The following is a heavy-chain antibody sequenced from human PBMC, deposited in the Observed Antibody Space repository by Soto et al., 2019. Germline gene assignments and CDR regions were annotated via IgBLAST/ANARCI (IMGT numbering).Heavy chain of an antibody. V-gene: IGHV4-59*01. CDR2: IYYSGST. J-gene: IGHJ4*02. D-gene: IGHD3-9*01. CDR1: GGTISNFY. Sequence: SETLSLTCTAYGGTISNFYWSWIRQPPGKGLECIGYIYYSGSTNYNPSLKSRVTISIHTSKNQFSLKLSSVTAADTAVYYCARGLVIPRYVYLDCWGQGSLVTVSS. CDR3: ARGLVIPRYVYLDC.